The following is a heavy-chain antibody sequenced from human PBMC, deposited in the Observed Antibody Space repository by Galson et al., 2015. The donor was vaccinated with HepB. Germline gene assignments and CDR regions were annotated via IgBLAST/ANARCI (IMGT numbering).Heavy chain of an antibody. CDR1: GDSVSSNNAA. V-gene: IGHV6-1*01. J-gene: IGHJ4*02. CDR2: TYYRSNWYY. CDR3: ARTGYYDTSGYLPLLF. Sequence: CAISGDSVSSNNAAWNWIRQSPSRGLEWLGRTYYRSNWYYDYALSLKSRITINPDTSKNQFSLQLNSVTPEDTAIYYCARTGYYDTSGYLPLLFWGQGTLVTVSS. D-gene: IGHD3-22*01.